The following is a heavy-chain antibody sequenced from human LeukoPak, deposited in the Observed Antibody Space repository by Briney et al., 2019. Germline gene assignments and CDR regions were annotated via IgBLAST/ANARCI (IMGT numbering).Heavy chain of an antibody. J-gene: IGHJ4*02. CDR3: ARSARVNWGSGY. CDR2: INPNSGDT. V-gene: IGHV1-2*02. D-gene: IGHD3-16*01. Sequence: GASVEVSCKASGYTFTGYYMHWVRQAPGQGLEWMGWINPNSGDTNYAQNFQGRVTMTRDTSISTAYMELSRLGSDDTAVYYCARSARVNWGSGYWGQGTLVTVSS. CDR1: GYTFTGYY.